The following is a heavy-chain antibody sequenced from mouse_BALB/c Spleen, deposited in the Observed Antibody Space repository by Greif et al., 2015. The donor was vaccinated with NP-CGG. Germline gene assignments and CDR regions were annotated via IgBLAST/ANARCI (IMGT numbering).Heavy chain of an antibody. J-gene: IGHJ3*01. D-gene: IGHD1-2*01. Sequence: EVKVVESGGGLVQPGGSLKLSCAASGFTFSSYGMSWVRQTPDKRLELVATINSNGGSTYYPDSVKGRFTISRDNAKNTLYLQMSSLKSEDTAMYYCARDDYYGPWFAYWGQGTLVTVSA. CDR2: INSNGGST. V-gene: IGHV5-6-3*01. CDR1: GFTFSSYG. CDR3: ARDDYYGPWFAY.